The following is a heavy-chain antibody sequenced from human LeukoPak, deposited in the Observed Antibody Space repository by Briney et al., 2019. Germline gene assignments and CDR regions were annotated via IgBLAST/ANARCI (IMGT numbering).Heavy chain of an antibody. CDR3: AKGRGVHPPAVRNFDP. CDR2: ISVSGDSI. D-gene: IGHD3-10*01. Sequence: GGSLRLSCAASGFSFSTYPMSWVRQAPGKGLEWVSIISVSGDSIYYADSVKGRFTISRDNSKNTLYLQMISLRAEDTAVYYCAKGRGVHPPAVRNFDPWGQGTLVTVSS. CDR1: GFSFSTYP. V-gene: IGHV3-23*01. J-gene: IGHJ5*02.